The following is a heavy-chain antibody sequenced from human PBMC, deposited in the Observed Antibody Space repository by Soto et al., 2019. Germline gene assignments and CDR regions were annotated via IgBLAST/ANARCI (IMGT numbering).Heavy chain of an antibody. D-gene: IGHD5-18*01. CDR3: ARGHLDTAMALGY. Sequence: PGGSLRLSCAASGFTFSSYSMNWVRQAPGKGLEWVSSISSSSSYIYYADSVKGRFTISRDNAKNSLYLQMNSLRAEDTAVYYCARGHLDTAMALGYWGQGTLVTVSS. V-gene: IGHV3-21*01. J-gene: IGHJ4*02. CDR1: GFTFSSYS. CDR2: ISSSSSYI.